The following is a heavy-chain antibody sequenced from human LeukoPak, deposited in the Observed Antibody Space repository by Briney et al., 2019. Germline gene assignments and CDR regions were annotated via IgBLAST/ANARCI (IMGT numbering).Heavy chain of an antibody. D-gene: IGHD3-22*01. V-gene: IGHV1-2*02. CDR3: ARRPYDSSGYCAR. J-gene: IGHJ4*02. CDR1: GYTFTGYY. CDR2: INPNSGGT. Sequence: ASVKVSCKASGYTFTGYYMHWVRQAPGQGLEWMGWINPNSGGTNYAQKFQGRVTMTRDTSISTAYMELSRLRSDDTAVYYCARRPYDSSGYCARGGQGTLVTVSS.